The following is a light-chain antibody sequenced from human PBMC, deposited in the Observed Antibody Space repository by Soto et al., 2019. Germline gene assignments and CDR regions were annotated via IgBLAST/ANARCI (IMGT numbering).Light chain of an antibody. CDR2: DVS. CDR3: GSYTTSSNYV. Sequence: SALTQPASVSGSPGQSITISCTGTISDVGSYNYVSWYQQYPGKAPKLMIYDVSTRPSGVSDRFSGSKSGNTASLNISGLRAEDEADYYCGSYTTSSNYVFGTGTKVTV. CDR1: ISDVGSYNY. J-gene: IGLJ1*01. V-gene: IGLV2-14*03.